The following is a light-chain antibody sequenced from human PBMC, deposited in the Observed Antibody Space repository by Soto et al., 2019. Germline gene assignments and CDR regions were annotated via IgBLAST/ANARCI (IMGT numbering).Light chain of an antibody. CDR1: QSISSW. CDR2: DAS. Sequence: DIQMTQSPSTLSASVGDRVTITCRASQSISSWLAWYQQKPGKAPQLLIYDASTLGSGVPSRFSGSGSGTLFTLTITSLQPADFATYYRQQYDSYRTFGQGTKV. J-gene: IGKJ1*01. CDR3: QQYDSYRT. V-gene: IGKV1-5*01.